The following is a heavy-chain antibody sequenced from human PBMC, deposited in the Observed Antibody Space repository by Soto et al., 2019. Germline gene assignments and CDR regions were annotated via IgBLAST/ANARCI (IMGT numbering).Heavy chain of an antibody. Sequence: GGSLRLSCAASGFTFSSYWMSWVRQAPGKGLEWVANIKQDGSEKYYVDSVKGRFTISRDNAKNSLYLQMNSLRAEDTAVYYCARGITIFGVVNTIPYYYYYMDVWGKGTTVTVSS. CDR1: GFTFSSYW. CDR2: IKQDGSEK. J-gene: IGHJ6*03. V-gene: IGHV3-7*04. CDR3: ARGITIFGVVNTIPYYYYYMDV. D-gene: IGHD3-3*01.